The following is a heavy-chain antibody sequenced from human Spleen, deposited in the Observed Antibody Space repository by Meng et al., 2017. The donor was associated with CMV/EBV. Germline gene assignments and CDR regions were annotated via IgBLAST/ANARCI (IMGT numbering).Heavy chain of an antibody. J-gene: IGHJ4*02. CDR3: ARATAGRKDY. D-gene: IGHD2-15*01. CDR2: TYYRSNWSS. Sequence: SETLSLTCAISGDSVSSDRAAWNWIRQSPSRDLEWLGRTYYRSNWSSDYSVHVKSRMTIKADASKNQFSLQLNSVTPEDTAVYYCARATAGRKDYWGQGTLVTVSS. V-gene: IGHV6-1*01. CDR1: GDSVSSDRAA.